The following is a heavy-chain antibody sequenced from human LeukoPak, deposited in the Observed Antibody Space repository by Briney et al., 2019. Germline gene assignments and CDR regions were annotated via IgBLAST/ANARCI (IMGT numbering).Heavy chain of an antibody. D-gene: IGHD2-8*01. CDR2: ISESSSFI. Sequence: KPGGSLRLSCAASGFTFRNYNMNWVRQAPGKGLEWVSSISESSSFIQYADSLKGRFAISRDNAKNSLYLQMNSLRAEDTAVYYCARQRGYCSSGVCRGWFDPWGREPWSPSPQ. V-gene: IGHV3-21*01. CDR3: ARQRGYCSSGVCRGWFDP. CDR1: GFTFRNYN. J-gene: IGHJ5*02.